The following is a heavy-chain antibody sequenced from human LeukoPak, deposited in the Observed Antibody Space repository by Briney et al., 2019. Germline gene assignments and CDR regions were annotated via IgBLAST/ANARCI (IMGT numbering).Heavy chain of an antibody. CDR1: GGSISSYH. J-gene: IGHJ6*02. Sequence: SETLSLTCTVSGGSISSYHWSWIRQPPGKGLEWIGYIYYSGSTNYNPSLKSRVTISVDTSKNQFSLKLSSVTAADTAVYYCARDWVSGNSRGYYYGMDVWGQGTTVTVSS. CDR2: IYYSGST. CDR3: ARDWVSGNSRGYYYGMDV. V-gene: IGHV4-59*01. D-gene: IGHD4-23*01.